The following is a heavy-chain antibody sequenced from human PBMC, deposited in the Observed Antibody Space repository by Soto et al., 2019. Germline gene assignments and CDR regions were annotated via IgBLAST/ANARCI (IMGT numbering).Heavy chain of an antibody. Sequence: QVQLQQWGAGLLKPSETLSLTCGVYGGSFSAYYWNWIRQPPGKGLEWIGEINHSGGANYNPSLKSRVTISVDTPKNHFSLKMSSVTAANTAVYYCARDGGGYYDGIHYWGQGTLVTVSA. V-gene: IGHV4-34*01. CDR3: ARDGGGYYDGIHY. D-gene: IGHD1-26*01. CDR1: GGSFSAYY. CDR2: INHSGGA. J-gene: IGHJ4*02.